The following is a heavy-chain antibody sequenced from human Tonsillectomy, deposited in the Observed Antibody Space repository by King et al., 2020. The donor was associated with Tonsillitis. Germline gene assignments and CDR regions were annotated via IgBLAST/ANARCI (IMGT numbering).Heavy chain of an antibody. V-gene: IGHV4-34*01. CDR3: GGGVGEYQLLFPPFDY. D-gene: IGHD2-2*01. CDR1: GGSFSGYY. J-gene: IGHJ4*02. CDR2: INHSGST. Sequence: VQLQQWGAGLLKPSETLSLTCAVYGGSFSGYYWSWIRQPPGKGLEWIGEINHSGSTNYNPSLKSRVTVSVDTSKNQFSLKLSSVTAADTAVYYCGGGVGEYQLLFPPFDYWGQGTLFTVS.